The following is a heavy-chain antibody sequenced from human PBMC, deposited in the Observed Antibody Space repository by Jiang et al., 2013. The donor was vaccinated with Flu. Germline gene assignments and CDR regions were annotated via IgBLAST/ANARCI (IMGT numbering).Heavy chain of an antibody. CDR2: IDPSDSYT. V-gene: IGHV5-10-1*01. J-gene: IGHJ4*02. CDR3: ARIGASTGDY. D-gene: IGHD5/OR15-5a*01. Sequence: GAEVKKPGDSLTISCRTSGYDFADYWINWVRQKPGKGLEWMGRIDPSDSYTNYNPSFQGHVTISVDKSKATVYLQWSSLKASDTAMYYCARIGASTGDYWGQGTLVSVSS. CDR1: GYDFADYW.